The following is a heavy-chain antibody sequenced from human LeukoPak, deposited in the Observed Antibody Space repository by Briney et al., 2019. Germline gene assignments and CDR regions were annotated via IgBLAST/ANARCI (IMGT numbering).Heavy chain of an antibody. D-gene: IGHD3-3*01. J-gene: IGHJ6*03. Sequence: PSETLSLACTVSGGSISSSSHYWGWIRQPPGKGLEWIGSIYYSGSTYYNPSLKSRVTISVDTSKNQFSLKLSSVAAADTAVYYCGVVTLYYYYTDVCGERTTVTVSS. V-gene: IGHV4-39*01. CDR3: GVVTLYYYYTDV. CDR1: GGSISSSSHY. CDR2: IYYSGST.